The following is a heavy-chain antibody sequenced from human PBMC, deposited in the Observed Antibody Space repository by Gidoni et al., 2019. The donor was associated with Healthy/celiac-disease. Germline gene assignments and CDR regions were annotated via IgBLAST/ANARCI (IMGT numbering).Heavy chain of an antibody. CDR2: ISGSGGST. D-gene: IGHD3-10*01. J-gene: IGHJ3*02. CDR3: AKDRYDYGSGSSSDAFDI. Sequence: EVQLLESGGGLVQPGGSLRLSCAASGFTFSSYAMSWVRQAPGKGLEWVSAISGSGGSTYYADSVKGRFTISRDNSKNTLYLQMNSLRAEDTAVYYCAKDRYDYGSGSSSDAFDIWGQGTMVTVSS. V-gene: IGHV3-23*01. CDR1: GFTFSSYA.